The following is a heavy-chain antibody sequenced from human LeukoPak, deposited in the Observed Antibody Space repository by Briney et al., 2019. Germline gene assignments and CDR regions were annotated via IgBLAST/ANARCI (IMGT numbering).Heavy chain of an antibody. V-gene: IGHV3-23*01. CDR1: GLTFSSYA. CDR2: ISGSGGST. D-gene: IGHD3-10*01. CDR3: AKASRYYGSGSYYTIFDY. J-gene: IGHJ4*02. Sequence: GGSLRLSCAASGLTFSSYAMHWVRQAPGKGLEWVAVISGSGGSTYYADSVKGRFTISRDNSKNTLYLQMNSLRADDTAVYYCAKASRYYGSGSYYTIFDYWGQGTLVTVSS.